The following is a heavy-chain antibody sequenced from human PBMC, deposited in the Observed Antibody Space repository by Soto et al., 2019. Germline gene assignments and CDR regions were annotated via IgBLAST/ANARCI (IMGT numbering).Heavy chain of an antibody. CDR3: AKGRDFYDILTGYFDY. CDR2: ISYDGSNK. Sequence: GGSLRLSCAASGFTFSSYGMHWVRQAPGKGLEWVAVISYDGSNKYYADSVKGRFTISRDNSKNTLYLQMNSLRAEDTAVYYCAKGRDFYDILTGYFDYWGQGTLVTVSS. D-gene: IGHD3-9*01. J-gene: IGHJ4*02. V-gene: IGHV3-30*18. CDR1: GFTFSSYG.